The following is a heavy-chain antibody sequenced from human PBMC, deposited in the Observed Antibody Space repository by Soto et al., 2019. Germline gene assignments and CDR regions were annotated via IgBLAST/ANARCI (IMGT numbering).Heavy chain of an antibody. CDR3: AREPPYSDYAFDL. D-gene: IGHD6-13*01. CDR2: INHSGSN. V-gene: IGHV4-34*01. Sequence: QVQLQQWGAGLLKPSETLSLTCAVYGGSFSGYYWSWIRQPPGQGLEWIGEINHSGSNNYNPSLKIRVTISVDTSKNQFSLKLSSVTAAATAVYYCAREPPYSDYAFDLWGQGTMVTVSS. CDR1: GGSFSGYY. J-gene: IGHJ3*01.